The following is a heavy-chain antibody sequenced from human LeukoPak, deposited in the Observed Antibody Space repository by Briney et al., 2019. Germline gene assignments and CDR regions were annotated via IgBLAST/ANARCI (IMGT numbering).Heavy chain of an antibody. V-gene: IGHV4-39*01. CDR2: IYYSGST. Sequence: PSETLSLTCTVSGGSISSSSYYWGWIRQPPGKGLEWIGSIYYSGSTYYNPSLKSRVTISVDTSKNQFSLRLDSVTAADTAVYYCARVVRPTGYYSNPKSGSFDFWGQGTLVTVSS. D-gene: IGHD3-9*01. CDR3: ARVVRPTGYYSNPKSGSFDF. J-gene: IGHJ4*02. CDR1: GGSISSSSYY.